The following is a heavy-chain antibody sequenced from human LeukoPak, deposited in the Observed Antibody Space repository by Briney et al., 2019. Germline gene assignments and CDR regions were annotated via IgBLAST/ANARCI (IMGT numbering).Heavy chain of an antibody. D-gene: IGHD2-15*01. CDR1: GFTFSRFG. CDR3: AQKGGTDY. V-gene: IGHV3-48*02. J-gene: IGHJ4*02. CDR2: ISSTGSPI. Sequence: GGSLRLSCAASGFTFSRFGTNWVRQAPGKGLEWVSYISSTGSPIYYADSVKGRFTISRDNAKNSLYLQMNSLRDDDTAVYYCAQKGGTDYWGQGTLVTVSS.